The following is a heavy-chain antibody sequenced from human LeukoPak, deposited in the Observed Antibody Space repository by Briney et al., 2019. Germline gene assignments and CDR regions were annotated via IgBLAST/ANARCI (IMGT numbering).Heavy chain of an antibody. Sequence: ASVKVSCKASGYTFTSYYMHWVRQAPGQGLEWMGWISAYNGNTNYAQKLQGRVTMTTDTSTSTAYMELRSLRSDDTAVYYCARALTGSPWDIWGQGTMVTVSS. D-gene: IGHD3-9*01. CDR1: GYTFTSYY. CDR3: ARALTGSPWDI. J-gene: IGHJ3*02. V-gene: IGHV1-18*04. CDR2: ISAYNGNT.